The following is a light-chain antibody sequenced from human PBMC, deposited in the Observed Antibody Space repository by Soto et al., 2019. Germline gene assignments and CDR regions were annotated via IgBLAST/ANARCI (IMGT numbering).Light chain of an antibody. J-gene: IGKJ1*01. V-gene: IGKV1-5*01. CDR1: QSIALS. CDR3: QQYNGYSTWT. Sequence: DIQMTQSPSSLSASVGDTVTMTCRASQSIALSVNWYQQKPGKAPKLLIYDVSALKRGVPPRFSGSGSGTEFTLTISSLQPDDYATYYCQQYNGYSTWTFGQGTKVDIK. CDR2: DVS.